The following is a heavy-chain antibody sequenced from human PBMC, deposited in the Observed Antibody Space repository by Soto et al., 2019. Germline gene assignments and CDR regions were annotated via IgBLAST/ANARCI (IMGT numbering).Heavy chain of an antibody. CDR2: IWYDGSNK. D-gene: IGHD3-3*01. CDR1: GFTFSSYG. V-gene: IGHV3-33*06. CDR3: AKPRIKIFGVVPVPDDY. Sequence: GGSLRLSCAASGFTFSSYGMHWVRQAPGKGLEWVAVIWYDGSNKYYADSVKGRFTISRDNSKNTLYLQMNSLRAEDTAVYYCAKPRIKIFGVVPVPDDYWGQGTLVTVSS. J-gene: IGHJ4*02.